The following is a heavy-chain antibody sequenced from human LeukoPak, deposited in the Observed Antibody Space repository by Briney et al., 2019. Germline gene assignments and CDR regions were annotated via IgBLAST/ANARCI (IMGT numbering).Heavy chain of an antibody. CDR2: ISGGGGNT. J-gene: IGHJ2*01. V-gene: IGHV3-23*01. CDR3: AKAGLSYWYFDL. Sequence: GGSLRLSCAASGFTFTSYAMNWVRQAPGKGLEWVSGISGGGGNTYYADSVRARFTISRDNSKNTLYLQVSSLRAEDTAVYYCAKAGLSYWYFDLWGRGTLVTVSS. D-gene: IGHD2-2*01. CDR1: GFTFTSYA.